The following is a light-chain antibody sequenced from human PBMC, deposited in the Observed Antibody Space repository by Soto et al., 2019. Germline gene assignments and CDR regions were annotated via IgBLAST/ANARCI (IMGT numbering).Light chain of an antibody. Sequence: EIVMTQSPATLSVSPGERATLSCRASQSVSSNLAWYQQKPGQAPRLLIYGASTRATGIPARFSGSGSGTEFTLTISSLQSEDFGVYYCQQYNNRPPLTCGGGTKVEIK. V-gene: IGKV3-15*01. CDR2: GAS. CDR1: QSVSSN. CDR3: QQYNNRPPLT. J-gene: IGKJ4*01.